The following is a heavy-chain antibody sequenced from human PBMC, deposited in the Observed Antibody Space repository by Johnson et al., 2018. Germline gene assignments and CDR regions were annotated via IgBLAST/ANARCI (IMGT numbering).Heavy chain of an antibody. CDR1: GGSISNSNYY. Sequence: QVQLQESGPGLVKPSETLSLTCSVSGGSISNSNYYWGWIRQPPGEGMGWIGAISYSGHTYYNPSLKSRVTISLDAAKSQFSLFLTSVTAADTAVYYCVRKEQQLDEYFLYWGQGALVTVSP. D-gene: IGHD1/OR15-1a*01. CDR3: VRKEQQLDEYFLY. V-gene: IGHV4-39*07. J-gene: IGHJ1*01. CDR2: ISYSGHT.